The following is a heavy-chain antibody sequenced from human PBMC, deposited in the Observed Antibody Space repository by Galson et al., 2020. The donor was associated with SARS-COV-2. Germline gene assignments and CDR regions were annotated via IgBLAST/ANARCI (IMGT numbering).Heavy chain of an antibody. CDR3: AREALDYYDSRGYSEGYFDY. V-gene: IGHV4-59*01. CDR2: IYYTGST. Sequence: ETSETLSLTCTVSGGSISSYYWSWIRQPPGKGLEWIGYIYYTGSTNYNPSLKSRVTISVDTSKNQFSLKLSSGTASYTAGYYCAREALDYYDSRGYSEGYFDYWGQGTLGTVSS. D-gene: IGHD3-22*01. CDR1: GGSISSYY. J-gene: IGHJ4*02.